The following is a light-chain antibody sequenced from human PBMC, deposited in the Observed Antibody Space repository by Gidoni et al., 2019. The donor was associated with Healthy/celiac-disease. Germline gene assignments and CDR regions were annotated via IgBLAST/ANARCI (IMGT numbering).Light chain of an antibody. CDR2: GAA. V-gene: IGKV3-20*01. CDR1: QSVSSSY. CDR3: QQYGSSPLT. J-gene: IGKJ3*01. Sequence: EVVLTQSPVTLSLSQGDRATLSCRDSQSVSSSYLAWYQQKPAQAPRLLIHGAASRATGIPDRFSVSVSGTDLTLTISSLEPEDFAAYYCQQYGSSPLTFGPXTKVEIK.